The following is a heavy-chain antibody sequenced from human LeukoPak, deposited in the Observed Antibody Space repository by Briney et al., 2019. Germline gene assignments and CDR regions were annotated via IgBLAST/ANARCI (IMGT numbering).Heavy chain of an antibody. CDR2: INRDGSST. V-gene: IGHV3-74*01. Sequence: PGGSLRLSCAASGFTFSSYWMHWVRQAPGKGLVCVSRINRDGSSTTYADSVKVRFTISRDNAKNTLYLQMNSLRADDAAVYYCATETAVSGGIFFDYWGQGTLVTVSS. J-gene: IGHJ4*02. CDR3: ATETAVSGGIFFDY. CDR1: GFTFSSYW. D-gene: IGHD3-10*01.